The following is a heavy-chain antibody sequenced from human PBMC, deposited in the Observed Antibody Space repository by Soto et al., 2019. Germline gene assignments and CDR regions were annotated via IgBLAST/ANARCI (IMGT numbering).Heavy chain of an antibody. V-gene: IGHV4-59*01. Sequence: SETLSLTCTVSGGSISSYYWSWIRQPPGKGLEWIGYIYYSGSTNYNPSLKSRVTISVDTSKNQFSLKLSSVTAADTAVYYCARSLRDSWFGPWGQGTLVTVSS. D-gene: IGHD3-22*01. CDR1: GGSISSYY. CDR2: IYYSGST. CDR3: ARSLRDSWFGP. J-gene: IGHJ5*02.